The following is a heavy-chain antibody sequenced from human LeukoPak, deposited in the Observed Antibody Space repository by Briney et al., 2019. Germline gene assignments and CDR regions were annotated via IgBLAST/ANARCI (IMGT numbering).Heavy chain of an antibody. CDR3: ARVFDTAMVTGAFDI. Sequence: GASVKVSCKASGGTFSSYTISWVRQAPGQGLEWMGRIIPILGIVNYAQKFQGRVTITADKSTSTAYMELSSLRSEDTAVYYCARVFDTAMVTGAFDIWGQGTMVTVSS. J-gene: IGHJ3*02. V-gene: IGHV1-69*02. CDR2: IIPILGIV. CDR1: GGTFSSYT. D-gene: IGHD5-18*01.